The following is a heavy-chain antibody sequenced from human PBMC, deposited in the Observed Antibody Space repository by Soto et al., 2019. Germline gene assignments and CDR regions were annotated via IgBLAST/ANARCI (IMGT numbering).Heavy chain of an antibody. CDR3: ARVRYSDFWSGYYPFDY. CDR2: TYYRSKWYN. CDR1: GDSVSSNSAA. V-gene: IGHV6-1*01. Sequence: PSQTLSLTCAISGDSVSSNSAAWNWIRQSPSRGLEWLGRTYYRSKWYNDYAVSVKSRITINPDTSKNQISLQLNSVTPEDTALYFCARVRYSDFWSGYYPFDYWGQGTLVTVSS. J-gene: IGHJ4*02. D-gene: IGHD3-3*01.